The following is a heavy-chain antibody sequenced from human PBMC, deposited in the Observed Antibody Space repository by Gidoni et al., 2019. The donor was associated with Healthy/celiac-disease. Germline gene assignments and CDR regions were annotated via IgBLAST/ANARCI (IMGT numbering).Heavy chain of an antibody. J-gene: IGHJ4*02. D-gene: IGHD3-22*01. Sequence: IIPIFGTANYAQKFQGRVRITADESTSTAYMELSSLRSEDTAVYYCARGKESYDSSGYLMRYYFDYWGQGTLVTVSS. CDR3: ARGKESYDSSGYLMRYYFDY. CDR2: IIPIFGTA. V-gene: IGHV1-69*01.